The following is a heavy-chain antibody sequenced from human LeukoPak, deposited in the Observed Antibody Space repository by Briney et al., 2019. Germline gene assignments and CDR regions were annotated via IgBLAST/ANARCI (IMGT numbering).Heavy chain of an antibody. CDR3: AKDLTSDIVVVVAATFDY. D-gene: IGHD2-15*01. CDR1: GFTFSSYA. J-gene: IGHJ4*02. Sequence: PGGSLRLSCAASGFTFSSYAMSWVRQAPGKGLEWVSAISGSGGSTYYADSVKGRFTISRDNSKNTLYLQMNSLRAEDTAVYYCAKDLTSDIVVVVAATFDYWGQGTLVTVSS. V-gene: IGHV3-23*01. CDR2: ISGSGGST.